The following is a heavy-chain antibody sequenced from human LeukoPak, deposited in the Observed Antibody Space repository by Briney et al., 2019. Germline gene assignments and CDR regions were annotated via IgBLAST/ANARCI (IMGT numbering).Heavy chain of an antibody. V-gene: IGHV4-34*01. J-gene: IGHJ5*02. CDR2: INHSGST. Sequence: SETLSLTCAVYGGSFSGYYWSWIRQPPGKGLEWIGEINHSGSTNYNPSLKSRVTISVDTSKNQFSLTLSSVTGAATAVYYCARGKDRMTMFGVVIGKRWFDPWGQGTLVTVSS. CDR1: GGSFSGYY. D-gene: IGHD3-3*01. CDR3: ARGKDRMTMFGVVIGKRWFDP.